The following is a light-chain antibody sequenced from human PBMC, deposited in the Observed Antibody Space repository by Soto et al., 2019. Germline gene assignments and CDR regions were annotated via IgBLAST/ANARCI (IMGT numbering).Light chain of an antibody. Sequence: DIQMTQSPSTLSASVGDRVTITCRASQSISSWLAWYQQKPGKAPKLLIYDASSLESGVPPRFSGSGSGTEFPLPISSLQPDDFATYYYQQYRSYSPIPFGQGTRLEI. J-gene: IGKJ5*01. CDR3: QQYRSYSPIP. V-gene: IGKV1-5*01. CDR1: QSISSW. CDR2: DAS.